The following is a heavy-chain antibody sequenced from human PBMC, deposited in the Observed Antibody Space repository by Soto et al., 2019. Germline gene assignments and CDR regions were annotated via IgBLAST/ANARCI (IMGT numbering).Heavy chain of an antibody. CDR1: GFTFSSYE. D-gene: IGHD6-6*01. CDR2: ISTSGSSI. CDR3: ARDGLAAPLDY. J-gene: IGHJ4*02. V-gene: IGHV3-48*03. Sequence: EMQLVESGGGLVQPGGSLRLSCAASGFTFSSYEMNWVRQAPGKGLEWVSYISTSGSSIYYADSVKGRFTISRDNAKNSLYLQMNSLRAEDTAVYYCARDGLAAPLDYWGQGILVTVSS.